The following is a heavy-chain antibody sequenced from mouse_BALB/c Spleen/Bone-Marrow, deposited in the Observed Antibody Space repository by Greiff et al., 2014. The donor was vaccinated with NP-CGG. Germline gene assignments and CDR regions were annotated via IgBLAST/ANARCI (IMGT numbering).Heavy chain of an antibody. J-gene: IGHJ4*01. D-gene: IGHD2-10*02. CDR1: GFNIKDSY. Sequence: VQLQQPGAELVRPGASVKLSCTGSGFNIKDSYIHWVKQRPGQGLEWIGWIDPENGDTEYAPKFQGKATMTADTSSNTAYLQLSTVTSEDTACYCCTPYGNYGWEYWGQGTSVTVSS. CDR3: TPYGNYGWEY. V-gene: IGHV14-4*02. CDR2: IDPENGDT.